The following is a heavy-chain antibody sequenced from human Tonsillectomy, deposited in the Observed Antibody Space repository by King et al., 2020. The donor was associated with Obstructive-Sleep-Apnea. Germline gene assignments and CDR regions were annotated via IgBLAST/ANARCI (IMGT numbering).Heavy chain of an antibody. CDR1: GFTFSSYG. J-gene: IGHJ4*02. CDR2: IRYDGSNK. Sequence: VQLVESGGGVVQPGRSLRLSCAASGFTFSSYGMHWVRQASGKGLEWVAFIRYDGSNKYYADSGKGRFTISRDNSKTTLYLQMNSLRAEDTAVYYCAKDFGYSYALDYWGQGTLVTVSS. V-gene: IGHV3-30*02. CDR3: AKDFGYSYALDY. D-gene: IGHD5-18*01.